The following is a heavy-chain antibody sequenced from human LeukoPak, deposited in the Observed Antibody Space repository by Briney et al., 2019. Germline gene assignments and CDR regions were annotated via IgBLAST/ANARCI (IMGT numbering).Heavy chain of an antibody. CDR2: IIPIFGTA. CDR1: GGTFSSYA. CDR3: ARSLYSGYVYWFDP. V-gene: IGHV1-69*05. Sequence: SVKVPCKASGGTFSSYAISWVRQAPGQGIEWMGRIIPIFGTANYAQKFQGRVTITTDESTSTAYMELSSLRSEDTAVYYCARSLYSGYVYWFDPWGQGTLVTVSS. D-gene: IGHD5-12*01. J-gene: IGHJ5*02.